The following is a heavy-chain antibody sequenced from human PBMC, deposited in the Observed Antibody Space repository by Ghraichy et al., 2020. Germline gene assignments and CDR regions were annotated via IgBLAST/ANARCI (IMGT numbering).Heavy chain of an antibody. J-gene: IGHJ3*02. Sequence: SETLSLTCAVYGGSFSGYYWSWIRQPPGKGLEWIGEINHSGSTNYNPSLKSRVTISVDTSKNQFSLKLSSVTAADTAVYYCARDRRLNYYDSSGYYYSADDAFDIWGQGTMVTVSS. CDR1: GGSFSGYY. CDR2: INHSGST. D-gene: IGHD3-22*01. V-gene: IGHV4-34*01. CDR3: ARDRRLNYYDSSGYYYSADDAFDI.